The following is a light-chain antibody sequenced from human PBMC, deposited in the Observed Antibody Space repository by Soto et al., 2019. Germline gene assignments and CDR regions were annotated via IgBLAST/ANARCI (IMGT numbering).Light chain of an antibody. CDR1: QSVSTY. CDR2: DAS. CDR3: QHRSNWPRT. Sequence: EIVLTQSPATLSLSPGERATLSCRASQSVSTYLAWYQQKPGQAPRLLIYDASNRATGIPARFSGSVSGTEFTLTISSLEPEDFAVYYCQHRSNWPRTFGQGTKLEIK. J-gene: IGKJ2*01. V-gene: IGKV3-11*01.